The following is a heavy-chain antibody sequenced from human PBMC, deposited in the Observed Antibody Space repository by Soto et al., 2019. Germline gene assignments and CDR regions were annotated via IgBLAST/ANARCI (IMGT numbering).Heavy chain of an antibody. Sequence: EVQLVESGGRLVQPGRSLRLSCVGTGLNFDDFAMHWVRQAPGKGLEWVSGITWNSRVLAYADSVKGRFTISRDNARNSLYLQMDSLRDEDTALYFCAKGRYDFWSPYYFDSWGQGTLVTVSS. J-gene: IGHJ4*02. V-gene: IGHV3-9*01. CDR1: GLNFDDFA. CDR2: ITWNSRVL. CDR3: AKGRYDFWSPYYFDS. D-gene: IGHD3-3*01.